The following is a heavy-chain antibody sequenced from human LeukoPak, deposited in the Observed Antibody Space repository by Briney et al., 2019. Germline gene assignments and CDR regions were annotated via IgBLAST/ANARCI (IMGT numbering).Heavy chain of an antibody. D-gene: IGHD2-2*01. V-gene: IGHV4-34*01. J-gene: IGHJ6*02. CDR1: GGSFSGYY. CDR2: INHSGST. CDR3: ARGPLNFVVVPAAVYYYYGRDV. Sequence: PSETLSLTCAVYGGSFSGYYWSWIRQPPGKGLEWIGEINHSGSTNYNPALKSRVTISVDTSKNQFSLKLSSVTAADTAVYYCARGPLNFVVVPAAVYYYYGRDVWGQGTTVTVSS.